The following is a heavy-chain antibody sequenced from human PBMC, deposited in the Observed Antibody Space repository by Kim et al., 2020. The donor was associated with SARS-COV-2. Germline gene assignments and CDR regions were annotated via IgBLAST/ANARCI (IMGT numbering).Heavy chain of an antibody. V-gene: IGHV3-74*01. CDR1: GFTFSSIW. Sequence: GGSLRLSCAASGFTFSSIWMHWVRQAPGKGLVWVSAINSDGNTTTYADSVRGRFTISRDNAKNTLYLLMNSLRAEDTAMYYCTTAFSGNYGNWGQGIPVTVSS. J-gene: IGHJ4*02. D-gene: IGHD1-26*01. CDR3: TTAFSGNYGN. CDR2: INSDGNTT.